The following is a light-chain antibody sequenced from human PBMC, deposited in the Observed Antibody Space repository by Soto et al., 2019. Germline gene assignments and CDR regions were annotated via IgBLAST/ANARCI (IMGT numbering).Light chain of an antibody. CDR1: SSDVGSYNY. J-gene: IGLJ2*01. Sequence: QSALTQPASVSGSPGQSITISCTGTSSDVGSYNYVSWYQQHPGKAPKLMIYEVRNRPSGVSDRFSGSKSGKTASLTIFGLQAEDEADYYCQSFDKYLSAVVFGGGTKLTVL. V-gene: IGLV2-14*01. CDR3: QSFDKYLSAVV. CDR2: EVR.